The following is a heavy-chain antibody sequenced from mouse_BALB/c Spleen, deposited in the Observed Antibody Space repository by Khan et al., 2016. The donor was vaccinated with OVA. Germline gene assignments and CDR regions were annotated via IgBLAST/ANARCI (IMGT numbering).Heavy chain of an antibody. Sequence: LEVSGAELVRPGTSVKVSCKASGYAFTNYLIEWVKQRPGQGLEWIGVINPGSGGTNYNKNFKGKEPLTADKSSSTAYMQLNSLTSDDAAVDFGARRYRDDGAWFAYWGQGTLVTVSA. D-gene: IGHD2-14*01. V-gene: IGHV1-54*01. CDR3: ARRYRDDGAWFAY. CDR1: GYAFTNYL. CDR2: INPGSGGT. J-gene: IGHJ3*01.